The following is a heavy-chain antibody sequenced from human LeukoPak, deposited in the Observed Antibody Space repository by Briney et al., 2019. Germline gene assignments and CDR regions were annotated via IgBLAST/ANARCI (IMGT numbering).Heavy chain of an antibody. J-gene: IGHJ4*02. CDR2: IYPGDSYT. V-gene: IGHV5-51*01. Sequence: GKSLKISCKSSGYNFLSYWIGWVRQMPGKGLEWMGIIYPGDSYTAYSPSFQGQVTISADTSINTAYLQWSSLKASDTAMYYCARHPYCSGANCLAIDYWGQGTLVTVSS. CDR1: GYNFLSYW. D-gene: IGHD2-2*01. CDR3: ARHPYCSGANCLAIDY.